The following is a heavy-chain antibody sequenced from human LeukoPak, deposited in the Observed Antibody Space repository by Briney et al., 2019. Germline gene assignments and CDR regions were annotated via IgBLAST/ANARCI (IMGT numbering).Heavy chain of an antibody. CDR1: GGTFSSYA. Sequence: SVKVSCXASGGTFSSYAISWVRQAPGQGLEWMGGIIPIFGTANYAQKFQGRVTITADESTSTAYMEPSSLRSEDTAVYYCATLVPAARWFDPWGQGTLVTVSS. CDR2: IIPIFGTA. J-gene: IGHJ5*02. V-gene: IGHV1-69*13. CDR3: ATLVPAARWFDP. D-gene: IGHD2-2*01.